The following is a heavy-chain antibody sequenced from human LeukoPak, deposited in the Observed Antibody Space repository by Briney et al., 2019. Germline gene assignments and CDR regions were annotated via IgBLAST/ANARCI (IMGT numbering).Heavy chain of an antibody. J-gene: IGHJ4*02. D-gene: IGHD1-26*01. V-gene: IGHV4-59*08. Sequence: PSETLSLTCTVSGGSISSYYWSWIWQPPGKGLEWIGYIYYSGSTNYNPSLKSRVTISVDTSKNQFSLKLSSVTAADTAVYYCARHPPGRYGYFDYWAREPWSPSPQ. CDR1: GGSISSYY. CDR2: IYYSGST. CDR3: ARHPPGRYGYFDY.